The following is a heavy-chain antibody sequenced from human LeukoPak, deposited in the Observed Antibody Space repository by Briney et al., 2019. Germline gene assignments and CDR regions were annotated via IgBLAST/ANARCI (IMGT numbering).Heavy chain of an antibody. Sequence: GASVKVSCKASGYTFTGYYMHWVRQAPGQGLEWMGWINPNSGGTNYAQKFQGRVTMTRETSISTAYMELSRLRSDDTAVYYCARGRTLSIAVAGTFDYWGQGTLVTVSS. V-gene: IGHV1-2*02. CDR3: ARGRTLSIAVAGTFDY. J-gene: IGHJ4*02. D-gene: IGHD6-19*01. CDR2: INPNSGGT. CDR1: GYTFTGYY.